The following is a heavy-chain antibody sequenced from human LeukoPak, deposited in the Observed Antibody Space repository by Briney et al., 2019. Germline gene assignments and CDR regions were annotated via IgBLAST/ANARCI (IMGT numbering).Heavy chain of an antibody. CDR3: ARNFGGGDSSGPYS. CDR2: ISGSGGST. D-gene: IGHD3-22*01. V-gene: IGHV3-23*01. J-gene: IGHJ4*02. Sequence: GGSLRLSCAASGFTFSSYAMSWVRQAPGKGLEWVSAISGSGGSTYYADSVKGRFTISRDKSKNTLYLQMNSLRAEDTALYYCARNFGGGDSSGPYSWGQGTLVTVSS. CDR1: GFTFSSYA.